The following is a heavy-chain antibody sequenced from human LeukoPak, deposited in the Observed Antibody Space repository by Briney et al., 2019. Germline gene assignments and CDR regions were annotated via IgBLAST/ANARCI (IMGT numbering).Heavy chain of an antibody. J-gene: IGHJ3*02. CDR3: ARDELGGAFDI. D-gene: IGHD7-27*01. CDR1: GGSISSYY. CDR2: IYYSGSI. Sequence: NPSETLSLTCTVSGGSISSYYWSWIRQPPGKGLEWIGYIYYSGSINYNPSLKSRVTISVDTSKNQFSLKLSSVTAADTAVYYCARDELGGAFDIWGQGTMVTVSS. V-gene: IGHV4-59*01.